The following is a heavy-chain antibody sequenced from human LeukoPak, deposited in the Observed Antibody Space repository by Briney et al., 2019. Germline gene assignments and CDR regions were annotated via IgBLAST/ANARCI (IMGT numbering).Heavy chain of an antibody. CDR1: GFTFSSYS. Sequence: GGSLRLSCAASGFTFSSYSMNGVRQAPGKGVEGVSSISSSSSYIYYADSVKGRFTISRDNAKNSLYLQMNSLRAEDTAVYYCARTRRDYDILTGYYEKAVDYWGQGTLVTVSS. J-gene: IGHJ4*02. CDR2: ISSSSSYI. CDR3: ARTRRDYDILTGYYEKAVDY. V-gene: IGHV3-21*01. D-gene: IGHD3-9*01.